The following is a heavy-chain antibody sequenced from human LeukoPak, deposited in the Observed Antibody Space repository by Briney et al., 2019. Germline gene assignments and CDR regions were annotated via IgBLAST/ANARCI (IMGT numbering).Heavy chain of an antibody. D-gene: IGHD1-26*01. CDR2: IYSGGST. V-gene: IGHV3-66*01. CDR3: ARVRGGSGRSYAADAFDI. Sequence: PGGSLTLSCAASGFTVSNNCMRWVRQAPGKGLEWVSLIYSGGSTYYADSVKGRFIISRDNSKNTLYLQMNSLRAEDTAVYYCARVRGGSGRSYAADAFDIWGQGTMVTVSS. J-gene: IGHJ3*02. CDR1: GFTVSNNC.